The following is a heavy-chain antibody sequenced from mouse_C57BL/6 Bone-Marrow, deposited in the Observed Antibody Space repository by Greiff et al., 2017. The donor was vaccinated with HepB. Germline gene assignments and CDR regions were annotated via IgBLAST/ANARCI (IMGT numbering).Heavy chain of an antibody. CDR1: GYTFTSYW. CDR3: ARCYDYWYFDV. Sequence: QVQLKQPGAELVRPGSSVKLSCKASGYTFTSYWMHWVKQRPIQGLEWIGNIDPSDSETHYNQKFKDKATLTVDKSSSTAYMQLSSLTSEDSAVYYCARCYDYWYFDVWGTGTTVTVSS. D-gene: IGHD2-3*01. CDR2: IDPSDSET. J-gene: IGHJ1*03. V-gene: IGHV1-52*01.